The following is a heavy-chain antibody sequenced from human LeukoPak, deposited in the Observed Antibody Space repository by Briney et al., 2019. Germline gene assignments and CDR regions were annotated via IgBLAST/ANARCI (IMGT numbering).Heavy chain of an antibody. D-gene: IGHD3-10*01. J-gene: IGHJ6*03. Sequence: SETLSLTCVVSGGSISSTSYYWGWIRQPPGKGLEWIGSIYYSGSTYYSPSLKSRVTISVDTSKNQFSLKLSSVTAADTAVYCCARHYGSGSYYAPFYYYYCYMDVWGKGTTVTVS. CDR3: ARHYGSGSYYAPFYYYYCYMDV. CDR2: IYYSGST. V-gene: IGHV4-39*07. CDR1: GGSISSTSYY.